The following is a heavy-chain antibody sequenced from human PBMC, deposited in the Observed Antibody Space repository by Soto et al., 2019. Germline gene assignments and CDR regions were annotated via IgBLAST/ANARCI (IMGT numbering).Heavy chain of an antibody. Sequence: GGSLRLSCAASGFTFSSYWMHWVRQAPGKGLVWVSRTSGDGNTINYADSVKGQVTISVDKSISTAYLQWSSLKASDTAMYYCARGLSSGYYNWFDPWGQGTQVTVSS. CDR2: TSGDGNTI. D-gene: IGHD3-22*01. CDR3: ARGLSSGYYNWFDP. J-gene: IGHJ5*02. V-gene: IGHV3-74*01. CDR1: GFTFSSYW.